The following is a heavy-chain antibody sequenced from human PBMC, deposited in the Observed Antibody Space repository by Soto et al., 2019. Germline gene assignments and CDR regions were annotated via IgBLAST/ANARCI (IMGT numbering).Heavy chain of an antibody. CDR2: INPNSGGT. V-gene: IGHV1-2*04. CDR1: GYTFTGYY. CDR3: ARDGARAHTDYYYYYMDV. D-gene: IGHD5-18*01. Sequence: ASVKVSCKASGYTFTGYYMHWVRQAPGQGLEWMGWINPNSGGTNYAQKFQGWVTMTRDTSISTAYMELSRLRSDDTAVYYCARDGARAHTDYYYYYMDVWGKGTTVTVSS. J-gene: IGHJ6*03.